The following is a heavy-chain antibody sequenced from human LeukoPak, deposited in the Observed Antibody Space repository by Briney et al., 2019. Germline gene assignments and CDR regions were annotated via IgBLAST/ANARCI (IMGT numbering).Heavy chain of an antibody. J-gene: IGHJ5*02. CDR3: ASKAVAGTFSRFDP. CDR2: IYYSGST. V-gene: IGHV4-39*01. D-gene: IGHD6-19*01. Sequence: SETLSLTCTLSGGSISSSSYYWGWIRQPPGKGLEWIGSIYYSGSTYYNPSLKSRVTISVDTSKNQFSLKLSSVTAADTAVYYCASKAVAGTFSRFDPWGQGTLVTVSS. CDR1: GGSISSSSYY.